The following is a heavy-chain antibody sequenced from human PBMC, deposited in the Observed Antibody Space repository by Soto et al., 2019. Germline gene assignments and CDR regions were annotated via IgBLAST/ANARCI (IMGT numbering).Heavy chain of an antibody. J-gene: IGHJ5*02. D-gene: IGHD5-18*01. CDR3: AKDNGPVDTAMVANHNWFDP. V-gene: IGHV3-23*01. CDR1: GFTFSSYA. Sequence: EVQLLESGGGLVQPGGSLRLSCAASGFTFSSYAMSWVRQAPGKGLEWVSAISGSGGSTYYADSVKGRFTISRDNSKNTLYLQMNSLRAEDTAVYYCAKDNGPVDTAMVANHNWFDPWGQGTLVTVSS. CDR2: ISGSGGST.